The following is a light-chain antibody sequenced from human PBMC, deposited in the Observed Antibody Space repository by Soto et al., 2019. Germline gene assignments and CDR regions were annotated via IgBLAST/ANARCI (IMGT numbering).Light chain of an antibody. V-gene: IGKV3-15*01. CDR3: QQYNNWPRGT. J-gene: IGKJ5*01. Sequence: EIVMTQFPATLSVSPGERVSLSCRASQSVGINLAWYQQKPGQAPRLLIYRASTRATGIPARFSGSGSETEFTLTISSLQSEDFAVYYCQQYNNWPRGTFGQGTRLEIK. CDR2: RAS. CDR1: QSVGIN.